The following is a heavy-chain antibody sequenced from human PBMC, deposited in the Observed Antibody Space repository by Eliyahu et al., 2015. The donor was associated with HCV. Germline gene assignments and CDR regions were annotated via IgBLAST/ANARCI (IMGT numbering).Heavy chain of an antibody. CDR2: IHYSGSI. V-gene: IGHV4-39*01. Sequence: QLQLQESGPGLVKPSETLSLXCTVSGGPISSGTWSWGWIRQPPGKSLEWIGTIHYSGSIYYNPSLRSRVTMSKDTSKNQFSLILSSVTAADTAVYYCARLPTGYPNWFDAWGQGTQVTVSS. CDR3: ARLPTGYPNWFDA. J-gene: IGHJ5*02. CDR1: GGPISSGTWS. D-gene: IGHD3-9*01.